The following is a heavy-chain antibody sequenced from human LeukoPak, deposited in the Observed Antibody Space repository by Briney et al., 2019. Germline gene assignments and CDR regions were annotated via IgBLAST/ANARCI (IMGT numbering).Heavy chain of an antibody. D-gene: IGHD3-10*01. J-gene: IGHJ4*02. Sequence: ASVKVSCKASGYTFTGYYMHWVRQAPGQGLEWMGWINPNSGGTNYAQKFQGRVTMTRDTSISTAYMELSRLRSDDTAVYYCAREEGEWFGELFLPFKYWGQGTLVTVSS. CDR1: GYTFTGYY. V-gene: IGHV1-2*02. CDR3: AREEGEWFGELFLPFKY. CDR2: INPNSGGT.